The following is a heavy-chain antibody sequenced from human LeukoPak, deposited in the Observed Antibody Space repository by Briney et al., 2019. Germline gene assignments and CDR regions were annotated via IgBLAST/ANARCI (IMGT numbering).Heavy chain of an antibody. CDR1: GFTFSRYE. CDR3: ASPRPTTFSAFEI. V-gene: IGHV3-48*03. Sequence: GGALTLSCPASGFTFSRYEMNWVRQAGGKELEWVSYISSIGCTIYYADSLKGRFTISRDNAKNPLNLLMNSVTAEYTSVYYCASPRPTTFSAFEIWGQGTMVTVAS. D-gene: IGHD3-16*01. CDR2: ISSIGCTI. J-gene: IGHJ3*02.